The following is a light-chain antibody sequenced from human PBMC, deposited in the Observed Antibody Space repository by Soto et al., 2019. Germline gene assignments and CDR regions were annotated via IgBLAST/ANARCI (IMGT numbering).Light chain of an antibody. J-gene: IGKJ3*01. CDR1: QSVLYSSNNKNY. CDR2: WAS. CDR3: QQYYSTPFT. Sequence: DIVMTQSPDSLAVSLGERATINCKSSQSVLYSSNNKNYLAWYQQKSGQPPKLLIYWASTRESGVPDRFSGSGAGTDFTLTVSSLQAEDVAVYYCQQYYSTPFTLGPGTKVDI. V-gene: IGKV4-1*01.